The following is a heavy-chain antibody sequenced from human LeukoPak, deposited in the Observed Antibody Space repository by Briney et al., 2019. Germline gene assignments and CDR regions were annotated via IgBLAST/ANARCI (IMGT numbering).Heavy chain of an antibody. CDR1: GGSISSSSYY. J-gene: IGHJ4*02. CDR2: IYYSGST. D-gene: IGHD1-26*01. V-gene: IGHV4-39*01. CDR3: ARQSVGATLHFDY. Sequence: SETLSLTCTVSGGSISSSSYYWGWIRQPPGKGLEWIGSIYYSGSTYYNPSLKSRVTISVDTSKNQFSLKLSSVTAADTAVYYCARQSVGATLHFDYWGQGTLVTLSS.